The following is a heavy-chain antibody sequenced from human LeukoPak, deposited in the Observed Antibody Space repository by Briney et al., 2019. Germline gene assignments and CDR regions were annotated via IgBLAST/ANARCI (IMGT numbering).Heavy chain of an antibody. CDR1: GYTFTSYG. CDR2: ISAYNGNT. CDR3: ARDYSGSYFDWFDP. Sequence: ASVKVSCKASGYTFTSYGIIWVRQAPGQGLEWMGWISAYNGNTNYAQKLQGRVIMTTDTSTSTAYMELRSLRSDDTAVYYCARDYSGSYFDWFDPWGQGTLVTVSS. V-gene: IGHV1-18*01. J-gene: IGHJ5*02. D-gene: IGHD1-26*01.